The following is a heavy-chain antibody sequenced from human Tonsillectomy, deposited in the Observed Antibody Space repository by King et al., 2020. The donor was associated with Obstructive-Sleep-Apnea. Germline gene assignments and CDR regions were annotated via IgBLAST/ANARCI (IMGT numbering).Heavy chain of an antibody. J-gene: IGHJ4*02. V-gene: IGHV3-30*18. Sequence: VQLVESGGGVVQPGRSLRLSCAASGFPFSSHGMHWVRQAPGKGLEWVAVISFDGNNKYYADSVRGRFTVSIDNSNNTLYLQMNSLRGEDTAVYYCAKRDAGGYSYGSAFDYWGQGTLVTVSS. CDR3: AKRDAGGYSYGSAFDY. CDR2: ISFDGNNK. D-gene: IGHD5-18*01. CDR1: GFPFSSHG.